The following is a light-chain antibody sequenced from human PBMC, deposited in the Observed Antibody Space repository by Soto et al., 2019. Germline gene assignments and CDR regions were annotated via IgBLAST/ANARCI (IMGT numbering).Light chain of an antibody. CDR2: GNT. V-gene: IGLV1-44*01. J-gene: IGLJ3*02. Sequence: QSVLTQPHSASGAPGQRVTISCSGSTSNIGTDTVNWYQQLPGTAPKLLIYGNTQRPSGVPDRFSGSKSATSASLAISGLQSEDEADYYCAAWDDSLNGWVFGGGTKVTVL. CDR1: TSNIGTDT. CDR3: AAWDDSLNGWV.